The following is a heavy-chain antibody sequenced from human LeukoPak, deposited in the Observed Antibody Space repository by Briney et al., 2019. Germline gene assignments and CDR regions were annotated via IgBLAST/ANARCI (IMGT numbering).Heavy chain of an antibody. CDR2: ISASGGST. CDR1: GFTFSGYT. J-gene: IGHJ4*02. Sequence: GGSLRLSCAASGFTFSGYTMSWVRQAPGKGLEWVSTISASGGSTYYADSVKGRFTISRDNSKNTLYLQMNSLRAEDTAVYYCAKRLPGPFDYWGQGALVTVSS. CDR3: AKRLPGPFDY. V-gene: IGHV3-23*01. D-gene: IGHD1-1*01.